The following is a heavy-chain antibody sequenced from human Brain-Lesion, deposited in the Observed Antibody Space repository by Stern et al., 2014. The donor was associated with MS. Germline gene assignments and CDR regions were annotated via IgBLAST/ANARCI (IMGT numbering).Heavy chain of an antibody. V-gene: IGHV4-30-4*01. D-gene: IGHD3-22*01. J-gene: IGHJ4*02. CDR1: GDSISSGDNY. CDR2: IYYIGGS. CDR3: ARGESSRFYYYFDY. Sequence: QVQLQESGPGLVKPSQTLSLTCNVSGDSISSGDNYWSWIRQSPGKGLEWIGYIYYIGGSFHHPSLKSRVTIFIGTSQNQFSLSLSSWTAADPAVYFWARGESSRFYYYFDYLGQGNLVTVSS.